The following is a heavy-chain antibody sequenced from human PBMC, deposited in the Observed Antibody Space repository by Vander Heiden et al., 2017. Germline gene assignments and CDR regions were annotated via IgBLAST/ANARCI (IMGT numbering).Heavy chain of an antibody. CDR2: RWYDGSNK. CDR3: ARCLYSYGFGFYYYGMDV. Sequence: VQLVESGGAVVQPGWSLRLSCAASGFTFCSHGMHWVGQAPWKGLEWVAVRWYDGSNKYYADSVKGRVTISRDNSKNTLYLQMNSLRAEDTAVYYCARCLYSYGFGFYYYGMDVWGQGTTVTVSS. V-gene: IGHV3-33*01. CDR1: GFTFCSHG. D-gene: IGHD5-18*01. J-gene: IGHJ6*02.